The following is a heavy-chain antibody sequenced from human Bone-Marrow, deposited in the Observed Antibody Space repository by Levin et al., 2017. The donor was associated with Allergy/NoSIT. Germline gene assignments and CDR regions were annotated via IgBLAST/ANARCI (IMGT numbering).Heavy chain of an antibody. CDR1: GDSISRAGYS. D-gene: IGHD6-19*01. Sequence: SQTLSLTCAVSGDSISRAGYSWGWIRQPPGKGLEWIGYKYPAGRTYYNASLTSRVSISVDRSKSHFSLDVNSVTAADTAVYYCVRATGWYYFDYWGPGSLVTVSS. CDR2: KYPAGRT. V-gene: IGHV4-30-2*01. J-gene: IGHJ4*02. CDR3: VRATGWYYFDY.